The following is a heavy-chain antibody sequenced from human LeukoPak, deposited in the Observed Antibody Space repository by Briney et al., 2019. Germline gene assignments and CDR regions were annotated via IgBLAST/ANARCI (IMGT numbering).Heavy chain of an antibody. Sequence: LPGGSLRLSCAASGFTSSSYGMHWVRQAPGKGLEWVSYIGSSGSAIYYADSVKGRFTISRDNAKNSLYLQMNSLRVEDTAVYYCARMTYYYDSSGYSHFDYWGQGTLVTVSS. D-gene: IGHD3-22*01. CDR2: IGSSGSAI. CDR1: GFTSSSYG. V-gene: IGHV3-48*04. J-gene: IGHJ4*02. CDR3: ARMTYYYDSSGYSHFDY.